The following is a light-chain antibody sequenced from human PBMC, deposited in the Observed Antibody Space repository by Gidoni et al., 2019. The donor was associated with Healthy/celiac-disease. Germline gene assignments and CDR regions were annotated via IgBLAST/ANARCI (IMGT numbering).Light chain of an antibody. CDR2: GAS. V-gene: IGKV3-20*01. CDR1: QSVSSSY. Sequence: EIVLTQSPCTLSLSPGERATLSCSASQSVSSSYLAWYQQKPGQAPRLLIYGASSRATGIPDRFSGSGSGTDFTLTISRLETEDFAVYYCQQYGSSPPGLTFGGGTKVEIK. CDR3: QQYGSSPPGLT. J-gene: IGKJ4*01.